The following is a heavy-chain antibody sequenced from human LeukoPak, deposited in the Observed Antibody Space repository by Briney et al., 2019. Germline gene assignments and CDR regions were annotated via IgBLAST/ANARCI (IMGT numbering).Heavy chain of an antibody. CDR2: IYYSGST. CDR1: GGSISSYY. Sequence: SETRSLTCTVSGGSISSYYWSWIRQPPGKGLEWIGYIYYSGSTNYNPSLKSRVTISVDTSKNQFSLKLSSVTAADTAVYYCARQGDGAAAVPYGMDVWAKGPRSPSP. CDR3: ARQGDGAAAVPYGMDV. V-gene: IGHV4-59*08. J-gene: IGHJ6*02. D-gene: IGHD6-13*01.